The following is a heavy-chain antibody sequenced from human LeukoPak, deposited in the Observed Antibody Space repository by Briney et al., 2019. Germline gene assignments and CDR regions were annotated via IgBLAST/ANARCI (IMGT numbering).Heavy chain of an antibody. V-gene: IGHV3-74*01. D-gene: IGHD4/OR15-4a*01. Sequence: HSGGSLRLSCAASGFTFSSYWMHWVRQAPGRGLVWVSRIHSDESRTNYADSVTGRFTISRDNAKNTVYLQMNSLRNEDTAGYYFARGIYGDPVAFYYWGQGTLVTGSS. CDR1: GFTFSSYW. CDR3: ARGIYGDPVAFYY. CDR2: IHSDESRT. J-gene: IGHJ4*02.